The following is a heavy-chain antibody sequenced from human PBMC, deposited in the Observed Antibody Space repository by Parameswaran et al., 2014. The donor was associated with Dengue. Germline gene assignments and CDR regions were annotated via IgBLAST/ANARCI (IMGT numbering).Heavy chain of an antibody. D-gene: IGHD3-22*01. CDR2: IYPGDSDT. CDR3: ARLKRSHYYDSRGAFDI. J-gene: IGHJ3*02. Sequence: VRQMPGKGLEWMGIIYPGDSDTRYSPSFQGQVTISADKSISTAYLQWSSLKASDTAMYYCARLKRSHYYDSRGAFDIWGQGTMVTVSS. V-gene: IGHV5-51*01.